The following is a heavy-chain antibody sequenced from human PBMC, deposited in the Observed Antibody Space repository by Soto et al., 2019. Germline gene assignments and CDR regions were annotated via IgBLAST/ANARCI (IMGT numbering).Heavy chain of an antibody. CDR1: GRSISSNC. CDR2: VFYGGT. Sequence: XETLSLTCSVSGRSISSNCWSWIRQSPDKGLEWLGYVFYGGTDYNPSLGGRVSMSVETSKSQFSLKLTSVTVADTAVYYCASYRGALYFEYWGPGILVTVSS. CDR3: ASYRGALYFEY. J-gene: IGHJ4*02. V-gene: IGHV4-59*01. D-gene: IGHD3-16*01.